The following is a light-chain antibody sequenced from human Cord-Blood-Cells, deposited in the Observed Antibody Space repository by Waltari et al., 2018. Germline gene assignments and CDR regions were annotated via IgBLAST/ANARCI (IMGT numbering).Light chain of an antibody. CDR3: SSYTSSSTLV. J-gene: IGLJ1*01. CDR1: RSDDGGCNY. V-gene: IGLV2-14*01. CDR2: EVS. Sequence: QSALTQPASVSGSPGQSNTLSCTGTRSDDGGCNYVSWYQQHPGKAPKLMIYEVSNRPSGVSNRFSGSKSGNTASLTISGLQAEDEADYYCSSYTSSSTLVFGTGTKVTVL.